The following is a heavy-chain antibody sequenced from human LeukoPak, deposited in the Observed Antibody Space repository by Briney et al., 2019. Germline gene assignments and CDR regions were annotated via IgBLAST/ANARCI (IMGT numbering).Heavy chain of an antibody. CDR3: AREIEKMATIGIFDC. D-gene: IGHD1-1*01. V-gene: IGHV3-30-3*01. J-gene: IGHJ4*02. Sequence: GGSLRLSCAASGFTFSSYAMPWVRQAPGKGLEWVAVISYDGSNKYYADSVKGRFTISRDNSKNTLYVQMNSLRAEDTAVYYCAREIEKMATIGIFDCWGQGTLVTVSS. CDR1: GFTFSSYA. CDR2: ISYDGSNK.